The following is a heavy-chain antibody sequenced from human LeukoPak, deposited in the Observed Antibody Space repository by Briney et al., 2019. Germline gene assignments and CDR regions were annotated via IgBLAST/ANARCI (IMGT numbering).Heavy chain of an antibody. V-gene: IGHV3-23*01. D-gene: IGHD5-18*01. Sequence: PGGSLRLSCSASGFTFSSYAMHWVRQAPGKGLEWVSVISGSGGSTNFADSVKGRFTSSRDNSKNTLYLQMHSLRVEDTAVYYCAQGRLGYSYGAFDHWGQGTLVTVSS. J-gene: IGHJ4*02. CDR3: AQGRLGYSYGAFDH. CDR2: ISGSGGST. CDR1: GFTFSSYA.